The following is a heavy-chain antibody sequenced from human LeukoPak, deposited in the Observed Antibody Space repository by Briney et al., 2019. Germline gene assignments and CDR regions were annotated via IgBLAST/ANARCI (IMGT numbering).Heavy chain of an antibody. CDR2: INHSGST. Sequence: SETLSLTCAVYGGSFGGYYWSWIRQPPGKGLEWIGEINHSGSTNYNPSLKSRVTISVDTSKNQFSLKLSSVTAADTAVYYRASVGYYDSSGYYEDAFDIWGQGTMVTVSS. CDR3: ASVGYYDSSGYYEDAFDI. CDR1: GGSFGGYY. V-gene: IGHV4-34*01. J-gene: IGHJ3*02. D-gene: IGHD3-22*01.